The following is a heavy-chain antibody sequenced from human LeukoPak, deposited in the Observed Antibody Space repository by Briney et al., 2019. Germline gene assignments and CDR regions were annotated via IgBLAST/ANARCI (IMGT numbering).Heavy chain of an antibody. CDR3: ATVLAVAGTGGFDY. Sequence: ASVKVSCKVSGYTLTELSMHWVRQAPGKGLEWMGGFDPEDGGTIYAQKFQGRVTMTEDTSTDTAYMELSSLRSEDTAVYYCATVLAVAGTGGFDYWGQGTLVTVSS. J-gene: IGHJ4*02. CDR2: FDPEDGGT. V-gene: IGHV1-24*01. D-gene: IGHD6-19*01. CDR1: GYTLTELS.